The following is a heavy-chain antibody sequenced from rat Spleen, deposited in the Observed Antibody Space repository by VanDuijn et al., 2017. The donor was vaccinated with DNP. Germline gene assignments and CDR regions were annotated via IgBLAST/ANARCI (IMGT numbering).Heavy chain of an antibody. Sequence: EVQLVESGGGPVQPGRSLKLSCVASGFIFSNYWMTWIRQAPGKGLEWVASISNTGDNTYYSDSVKGRFSLSRDNAKSTLYLQVNSLRSEDTATYFCTTDPSYYSSPFAYWGQGTLVTVSS. CDR1: GFIFSNYW. CDR3: TTDPSYYSSPFAY. D-gene: IGHD1-2*01. J-gene: IGHJ3*01. CDR2: ISNTGDNT. V-gene: IGHV5-31*01.